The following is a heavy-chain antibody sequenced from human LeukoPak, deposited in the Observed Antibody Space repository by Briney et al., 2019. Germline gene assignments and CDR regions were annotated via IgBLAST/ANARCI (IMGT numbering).Heavy chain of an antibody. CDR3: AKDGEDIVVVPALYYFDY. CDR1: GFTFSSHG. D-gene: IGHD2-2*01. CDR2: ISYDGSNK. Sequence: GGSLRLSCAASGFTFSSHGMHWVRQAPGKGLEWVAVISYDGSNKYYADSVKGRFTISRDNSKNTLYLQMNSLRAEDTAVYYCAKDGEDIVVVPALYYFDYWGQGTLVTVSS. V-gene: IGHV3-30*18. J-gene: IGHJ4*02.